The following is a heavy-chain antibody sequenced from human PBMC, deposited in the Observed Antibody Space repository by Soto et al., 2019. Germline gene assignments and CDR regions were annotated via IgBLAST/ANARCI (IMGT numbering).Heavy chain of an antibody. CDR3: AREAQLGSPYSYYSGMDV. D-gene: IGHD3-10*01. V-gene: IGHV3-30-3*01. Sequence: QVQLVESGGGVVQPGRSLRLSCAASGFTFSSYAMHWVRQAPGKGLEWVAVISYDGSNKYYADSVKGRFTISRDNSKNTLYLQMNSLRAEDTAVYDCAREAQLGSPYSYYSGMDVWGQGTTVTVSS. CDR1: GFTFSSYA. J-gene: IGHJ6*02. CDR2: ISYDGSNK.